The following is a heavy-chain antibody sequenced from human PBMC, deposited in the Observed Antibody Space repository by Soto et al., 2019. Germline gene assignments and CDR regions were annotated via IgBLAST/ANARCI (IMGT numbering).Heavy chain of an antibody. Sequence: PSETLSLTCTVSSGYISTYSWNWIRQPPGKGLEWVGYISDIGTTNYNPSLQGRVTMTTDTSTSTAYMELRSLRSDDTAVYYCARIAGFHLKGPAYSSGWDFDYWGQGTLVTVSS. J-gene: IGHJ4*02. CDR1: SGYISTYS. CDR2: ISDIGTT. D-gene: IGHD6-19*01. CDR3: ARIAGFHLKGPAYSSGWDFDY. V-gene: IGHV4-59*01.